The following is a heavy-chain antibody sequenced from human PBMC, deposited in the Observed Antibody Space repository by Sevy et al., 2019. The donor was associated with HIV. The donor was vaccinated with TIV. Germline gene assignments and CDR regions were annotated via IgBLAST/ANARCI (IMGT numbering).Heavy chain of an antibody. CDR3: ARDPDWGALDR. D-gene: IGHD7-27*01. J-gene: IGHJ5*02. CDR2: INQDERHI. V-gene: IGHV3-7*01. CDR1: GFTFSDFW. Sequence: GGSLRLSCEVSGFTFSDFWMTWVRQSPGTGLEWVAYINQDERHINLLDSVRGRFTISRDNAKNSLYLQMDSLRAEDTAIYYCARDPDWGALDRWGQRTLVTVSS.